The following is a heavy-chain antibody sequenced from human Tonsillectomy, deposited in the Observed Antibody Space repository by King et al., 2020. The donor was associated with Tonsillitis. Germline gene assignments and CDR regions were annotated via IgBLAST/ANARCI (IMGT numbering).Heavy chain of an antibody. CDR1: GFTFSDYY. CDR3: AREVDVDTALVDAFDI. J-gene: IGHJ3*02. V-gene: IGHV3-11*05. CDR2: IISRSSRYT. Sequence: VQLVESGGGLVKPGGSLRLSCAASGFTFSDYYMSWIRQAPGKGLEWVSYIISRSSRYTKYAYSVKGRVTISRDNAKYSLYLQMNSLRAEDTAVYYCAREVDVDTALVDAFDIWGQGTMVTVSS. D-gene: IGHD5-18*01.